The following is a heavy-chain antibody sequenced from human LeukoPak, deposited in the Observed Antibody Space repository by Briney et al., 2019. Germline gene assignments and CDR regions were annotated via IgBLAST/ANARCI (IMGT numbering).Heavy chain of an antibody. J-gene: IGHJ4*02. CDR3: ARDRELQYYYDSSGYSRFDY. V-gene: IGHV3-7*03. Sequence: SGGSLRLSCAASGFTFSSYWMSWVRQAPGKGLEWVANIKQDGSEKYYVDSVKGRFTISRDNAKNSLYLQMNSLRADDTAVYYCARDRELQYYYDSSGYSRFDYWGQGTLVTVSS. CDR1: GFTFSSYW. CDR2: IKQDGSEK. D-gene: IGHD3-22*01.